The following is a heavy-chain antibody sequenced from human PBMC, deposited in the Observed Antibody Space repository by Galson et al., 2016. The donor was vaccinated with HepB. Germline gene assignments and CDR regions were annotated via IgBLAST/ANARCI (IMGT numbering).Heavy chain of an antibody. J-gene: IGHJ4*02. CDR3: ARVMGQWLLYF. CDR2: TYPRESDT. V-gene: IGHV5-51*01. Sequence: QSGAEVKKPGESLRISCMGSGYNLITYWISWVRQMPGKGLEWMGITYPRESDTRYSPSFHGQVTISADKSISTLYLHWSSLKASDTAMYYCARVMGQWLLYFWGQGTLVTVSS. CDR1: GYNLITYW. D-gene: IGHD6-19*01.